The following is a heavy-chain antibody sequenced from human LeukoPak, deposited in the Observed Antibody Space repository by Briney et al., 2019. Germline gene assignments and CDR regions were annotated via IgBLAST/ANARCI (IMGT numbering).Heavy chain of an antibody. V-gene: IGHV1-18*01. Sequence: ASVKVSCKASGGTFSSYAISWVRQAPGQGLEWMGWISAYNGNTNYAQKLQGRVTMTTDTSTSTAYMELRSLRSDDTAVYYCARTIHCSGGCYYWDYYYYGMDVWGQGTTVTVSS. J-gene: IGHJ6*02. D-gene: IGHD2-15*01. CDR3: ARTIHCSGGCYYWDYYYYGMDV. CDR1: GGTFSSYA. CDR2: ISAYNGNT.